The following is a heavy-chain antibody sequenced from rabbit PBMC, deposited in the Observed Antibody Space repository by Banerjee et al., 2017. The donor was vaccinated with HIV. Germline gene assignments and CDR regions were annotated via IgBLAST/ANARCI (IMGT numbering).Heavy chain of an antibody. J-gene: IGHJ4*01. Sequence: QSLEESGGDLVKPGASPTLTCTASGFSFSSSYWICWVRQAPGKGPEWIGCIYNGDGSTYYASWAKGRFTISKTSSTTVTLQMTSLTAADTATYFCVRVVAGVYFNLWGQGTLVTVS. CDR2: IYNGDGST. D-gene: IGHD4-1*01. CDR3: VRVVAGVYFNL. CDR1: GFSFSSSYW. V-gene: IGHV1S40*01.